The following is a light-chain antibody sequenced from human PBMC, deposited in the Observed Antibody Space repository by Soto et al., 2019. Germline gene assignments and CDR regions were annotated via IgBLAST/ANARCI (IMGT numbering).Light chain of an antibody. V-gene: IGKV1-5*01. J-gene: IGKJ1*01. CDR2: DFS. CDR3: QQYDNSRT. CDR1: QSVSTW. Sequence: DIQLTQSPSTLSASVGERVTITCRASQSVSTWLAWYQQKPGRAPRLLIYDFSNLESGVPSRFSGTGSGTEFTLTITSLQPEDFAIYYCQQYDNSRTFGQGTKVDIK.